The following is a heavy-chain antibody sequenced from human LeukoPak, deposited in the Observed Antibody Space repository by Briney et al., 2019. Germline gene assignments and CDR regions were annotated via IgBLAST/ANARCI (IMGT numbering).Heavy chain of an antibody. V-gene: IGHV3-23*01. J-gene: IGHJ4*02. CDR1: GFTFSNSA. Sequence: GGSLRLSCAASGFTFSNSAMSWVRQAPGKGLEWVSALTGSGGGTYYADSVKGQFTISRDNSKNTMYLQMNSLRAEDTAVYYCAKEAVEYFDYWGQGNLVTVSS. CDR3: AKEAVEYFDY. CDR2: LTGSGGGT.